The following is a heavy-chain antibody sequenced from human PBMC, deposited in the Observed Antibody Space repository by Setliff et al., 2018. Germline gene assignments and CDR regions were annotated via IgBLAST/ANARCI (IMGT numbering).Heavy chain of an antibody. Sequence: SVKVSCKTSGDTFDSYSISWVRQAPGQGLEWMGGIIPKLRSSDYAQRFKDRVTITADESTSTAYLELSRLRSEDTAVYYCARSPHYYDSSGYCYHFDYWGQGIMVTVSS. CDR3: ARSPHYYDSSGYCYHFDY. CDR1: GDTFDSYS. D-gene: IGHD3-22*01. CDR2: IIPKLRSS. V-gene: IGHV1-69*13. J-gene: IGHJ4*02.